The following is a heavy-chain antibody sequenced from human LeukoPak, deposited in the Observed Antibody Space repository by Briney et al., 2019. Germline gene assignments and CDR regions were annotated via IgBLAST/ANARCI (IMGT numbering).Heavy chain of an antibody. CDR2: ISGSGGST. J-gene: IGHJ4*02. D-gene: IGHD1-26*01. V-gene: IGHV3-23*01. Sequence: PGGCLRLSCVASGFSFSNYAMTWVRPAPGKGVEWGSGISGSGGSTYYAESVRGRFTISRDNFKNTLDLQMSSLGGEDTAIYYCARTGVGGGYRFDYWGQGTLVTVSS. CDR3: ARTGVGGGYRFDY. CDR1: GFSFSNYA.